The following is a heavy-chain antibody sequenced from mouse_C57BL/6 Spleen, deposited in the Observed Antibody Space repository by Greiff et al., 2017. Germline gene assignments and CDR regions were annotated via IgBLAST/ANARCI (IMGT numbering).Heavy chain of an antibody. CDR2: INPCSGYT. D-gene: IGHD3-2*01. Sequence: QVQLQQSGAELAKPGASVKLSCKASGYTFTSSWMPWVKQRPGQGLEWIGYINPCSGYTKYNQKFKDKATLTADKSSSTAYMQLSSLTYEDSAVYYCARGGTARDDYFDDWGKGTTLTVSS. CDR3: ARGGTARDDYFDD. CDR1: GYTFTSSW. V-gene: IGHV1-7*01. J-gene: IGHJ2*01.